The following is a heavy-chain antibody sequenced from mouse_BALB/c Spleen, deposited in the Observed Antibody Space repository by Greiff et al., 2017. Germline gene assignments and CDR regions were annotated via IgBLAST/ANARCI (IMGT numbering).Heavy chain of an antibody. V-gene: IGHV5-9-3*01. CDR1: GFTFSSYA. CDR2: ISSGGSYT. Sequence: EVQGVESGGGLVKPGGSLKLSCAASGFTFSSYAMSWVRQTPEKRLEWVATISSGGSYTYYPDSVKGRFTISRDNAKNTLYLQMSSLRSEDTAMYYCARHKEDFDYWGQGTTLTVSS. J-gene: IGHJ2*01. CDR3: ARHKEDFDY.